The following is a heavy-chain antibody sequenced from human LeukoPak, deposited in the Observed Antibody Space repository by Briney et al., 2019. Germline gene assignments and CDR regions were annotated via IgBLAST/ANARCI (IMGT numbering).Heavy chain of an antibody. D-gene: IGHD2-15*01. CDR3: AKGSALALGSLDL. Sequence: PGGSLRLSCAASGFTFSSDSMNWVRQAPGKGLEWVSYISSSSSTIYYADSVKGRFTISRDNAKNSLYLQMNTLRAEDTAVYYCAKGSALALGSLDLWGRGTLVTVSS. V-gene: IGHV3-48*04. CDR2: ISSSSSTI. CDR1: GFTFSSDS. J-gene: IGHJ2*01.